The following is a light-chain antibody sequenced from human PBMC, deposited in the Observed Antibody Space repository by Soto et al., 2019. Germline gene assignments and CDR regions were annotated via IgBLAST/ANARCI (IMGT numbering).Light chain of an antibody. CDR3: KSYAGSNTYV. Sequence: QAALTQPPSASGSPGQSVTISCTGTKNDIGVYDFVSWYQHHPGKAPRLIIYEVVQRPSGGPDRFSGSKSGNTASLNVSGLQAADEADYFCKSYAGSNTYVFGSGTKLTVL. CDR2: EVV. V-gene: IGLV2-8*01. J-gene: IGLJ1*01. CDR1: KNDIGVYDF.